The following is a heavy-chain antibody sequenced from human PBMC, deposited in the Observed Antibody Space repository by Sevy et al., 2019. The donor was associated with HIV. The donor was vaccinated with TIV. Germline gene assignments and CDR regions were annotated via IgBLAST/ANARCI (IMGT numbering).Heavy chain of an antibody. V-gene: IGHV1-18*01. CDR2: ISGYNGNT. CDR3: ATDADSSGWHTRGAFHI. Sequence: ASVKVSCKASGNTFSTFGVSWVRQAPGQGLEWMGWISGYNGNTNYAQKVQGRVTMTTDTSTTTVYMELSSLKTDDTAVYYCATDADSSGWHTRGAFHIWGQGTMVTVSS. CDR1: GNTFSTFG. D-gene: IGHD6-19*01. J-gene: IGHJ3*02.